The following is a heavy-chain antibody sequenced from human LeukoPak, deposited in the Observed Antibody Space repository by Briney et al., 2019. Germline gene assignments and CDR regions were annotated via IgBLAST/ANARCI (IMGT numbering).Heavy chain of an antibody. CDR3: ARVADLEWMVRGLYYYYYYMDV. CDR1: GYTFTSYG. Sequence: ASVKVSCKASGYTFTSYGISWVRQAPGQGLEWMGWISAYNGNTNYAQKLQGRVTMTTDTSTSTAYMELRSLRSDDTAVYYCARVADLEWMVRGLYYYYYYMDVWGKGTTVTVSS. D-gene: IGHD3-10*01. CDR2: ISAYNGNT. J-gene: IGHJ6*03. V-gene: IGHV1-18*01.